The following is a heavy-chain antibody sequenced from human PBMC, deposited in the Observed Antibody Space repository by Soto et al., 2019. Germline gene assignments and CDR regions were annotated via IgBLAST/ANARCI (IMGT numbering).Heavy chain of an antibody. V-gene: IGHV3-23*01. D-gene: IGHD3-10*01. Sequence: GVSLRLSCAASGFTFSNYAMRWVRQAPGKGLEWVSTFTRSGNTYYADSVKGRFTISRDNSKNTLYLQMDSLRAEDTAVYYCAREFAPGSPNYDYWGLGTLVTVSS. CDR2: FTRSGNT. CDR3: AREFAPGSPNYDY. J-gene: IGHJ4*02. CDR1: GFTFSNYA.